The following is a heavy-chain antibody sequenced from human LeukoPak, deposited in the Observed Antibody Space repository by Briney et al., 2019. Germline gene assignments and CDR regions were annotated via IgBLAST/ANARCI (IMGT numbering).Heavy chain of an antibody. CDR3: AKGGLRLYFGQFHY. D-gene: IGHD3-10*01. Sequence: GGSLRFSCAASGFTFENYAMHWVRKVPGKGLEWVSGISWNGGIIGYADSVKGRFTISRDSAKNSLYLQMNSLRVEDTALYYCAKGGLRLYFGQFHYWGQGTLVTVSS. CDR2: ISWNGGII. V-gene: IGHV3-9*01. J-gene: IGHJ4*02. CDR1: GFTFENYA.